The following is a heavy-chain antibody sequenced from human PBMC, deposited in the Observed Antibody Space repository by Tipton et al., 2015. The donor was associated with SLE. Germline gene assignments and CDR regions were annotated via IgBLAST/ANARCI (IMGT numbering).Heavy chain of an antibody. Sequence: GLVKPSETLFLICTVSGGYIKSTSYHWGWIRQPPGKGLEWIGSIYYSGDTYYNPSLKTRVIMSVDTSNKQFSLKLTSVTAADTAVYYCVRLDRRYYKYYGVDVWGQGTTVTVSS. CDR3: VRLDRRYYKYYGVDV. J-gene: IGHJ6*02. V-gene: IGHV4-39*07. CDR2: IYYSGDT. CDR1: GGYIKSTSYH.